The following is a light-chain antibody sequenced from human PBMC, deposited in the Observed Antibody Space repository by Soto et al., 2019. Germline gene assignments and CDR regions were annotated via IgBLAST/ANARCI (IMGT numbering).Light chain of an antibody. CDR3: QQYCSTPWT. CDR2: WAS. J-gene: IGKJ1*01. Sequence: DIVMTQSPDSLAVSLGERATINCESSQSVLYSSNNQNCLAWYQQKPGQPPKLLIYWASTRESGVPDRLSGSGSVTDFALNISSLQAEDVAVYYCQQYCSTPWTFGHGTK. CDR1: QSVLYSSNNQNC. V-gene: IGKV4-1*01.